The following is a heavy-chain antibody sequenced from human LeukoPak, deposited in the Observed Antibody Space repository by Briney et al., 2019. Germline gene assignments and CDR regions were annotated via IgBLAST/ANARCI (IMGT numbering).Heavy chain of an antibody. CDR1: GFTFSRYW. CDR3: AREIFGGVPHDAFDI. Sequence: PGGSLRLSCVASGFTFSRYWMHWVRQAPGKGLVWVSRINSDGSATYYADSVKGRFTISRDNAKNTLYVHMNSLRVEDTAVFYCAREIFGGVPHDAFDIWGQGTMVTVSS. D-gene: IGHD3-16*01. V-gene: IGHV3-74*01. J-gene: IGHJ3*02. CDR2: INSDGSAT.